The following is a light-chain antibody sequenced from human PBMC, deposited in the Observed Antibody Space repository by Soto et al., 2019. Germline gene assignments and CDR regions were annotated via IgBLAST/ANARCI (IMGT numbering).Light chain of an antibody. CDR3: QQYNNCGIPWT. CDR1: QSVSSN. V-gene: IGKV3-15*01. CDR2: GAS. J-gene: IGKJ1*01. Sequence: EIVMTQSPATLSVSPGERATLSCRASQSVSSNLAWYQQKPGQAPRLLIYGASTRATGIPARFSGSGSGTEFTLTISSLQSEDFAVYYCQQYNNCGIPWTFGQGTKVEIK.